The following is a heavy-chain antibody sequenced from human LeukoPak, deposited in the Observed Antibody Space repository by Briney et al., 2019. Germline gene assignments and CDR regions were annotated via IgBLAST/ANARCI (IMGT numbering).Heavy chain of an antibody. D-gene: IGHD6-19*01. CDR1: GGSISTYY. CDR2: IYTSGST. J-gene: IGHJ4*02. V-gene: IGHV4-4*07. Sequence: SETLSLTCTVSGGSISTYYWSWIRQAAGKGLEWIGLIYTSGSTNYNPSLQSRVTMSVDTSKNQFSLKLSSVTAADTAVYYCARGQWLDRFDYWGQGTLVTVSS. CDR3: ARGQWLDRFDY.